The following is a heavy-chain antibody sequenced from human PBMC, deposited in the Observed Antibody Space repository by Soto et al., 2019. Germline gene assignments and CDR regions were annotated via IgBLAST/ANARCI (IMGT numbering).Heavy chain of an antibody. CDR3: ARVAVAGTSSLTHGFNX. CDR2: ISGYKGDT. V-gene: IGHV1-18*01. CDR1: GYIFTSYG. J-gene: IGHJ4*02. Sequence: ASVKVSCKASGYIFTSYGISWVRLVPGQGLEWMGFISGYKGDTKYANRLQGRVTMTTDTSTRTAYMELRSLASDDTAVYYGARVAVAGTSSLTHGFNXRGQGNLITASX. D-gene: IGHD6-19*01.